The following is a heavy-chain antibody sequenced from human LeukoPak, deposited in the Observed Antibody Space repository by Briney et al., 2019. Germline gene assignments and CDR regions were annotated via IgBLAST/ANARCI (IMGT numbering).Heavy chain of an antibody. D-gene: IGHD3-10*01. CDR1: GYTFINYY. J-gene: IGHJ4*02. Sequence: ASVKVSCKASGYTFINYYLHWVRQAPGQGLEWMGIINPSGGSTTYAQKFQGRVTMTRDKSTSTVYMELSSLRSEDTAVYYCARDRSSITMVRGALSYWGQGTLVTVSS. CDR2: INPSGGST. CDR3: ARDRSSITMVRGALSY. V-gene: IGHV1-46*01.